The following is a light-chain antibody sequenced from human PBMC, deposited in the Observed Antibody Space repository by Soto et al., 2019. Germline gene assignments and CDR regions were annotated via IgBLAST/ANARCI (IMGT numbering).Light chain of an antibody. CDR2: AAS. Sequence: DIQMTQSPSSLSASVEDRVTITCRASQGISNYLAWYQQKPGKVPKLLIYAASTLQSGVPSRFSGSGSGTDFTLTISSLQLEDVSTYYCQKYNSALWTFGQGPSVE. CDR1: QGISNY. CDR3: QKYNSALWT. J-gene: IGKJ1*01. V-gene: IGKV1-27*01.